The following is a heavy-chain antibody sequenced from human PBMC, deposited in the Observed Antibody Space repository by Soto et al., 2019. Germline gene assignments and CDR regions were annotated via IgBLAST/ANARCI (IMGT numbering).Heavy chain of an antibody. V-gene: IGHV3-21*01. D-gene: IGHD6-13*01. CDR2: ISSSSSYI. CDR1: GFTFSSYS. CDR3: ATHPGIAAAGDY. Sequence: GGSLRLSCAASGFTFSSYSMNWVRQAPGKGLEWVSSISSSSSYIYYADSVKGRFTISRDNAKNSLYLQINSLRAEDTAVYYCATHPGIAAAGDYWGQGTLVTVSS. J-gene: IGHJ4*02.